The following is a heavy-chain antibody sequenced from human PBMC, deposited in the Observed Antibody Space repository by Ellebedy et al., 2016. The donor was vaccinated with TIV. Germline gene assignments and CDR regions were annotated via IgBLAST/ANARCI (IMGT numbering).Heavy chain of an antibody. D-gene: IGHD3-10*01. CDR1: GYTFTTYW. V-gene: IGHV5-51*01. CDR2: IYPGDSDT. Sequence: GESLKISCEGYGYTFTTYWIGWVRQMPGKGLEWMGIIYPGDSDTRYSPSFQGQVTISADMSISTAFLQWSTLKASDTAMYYCARLERRFGELSWGAPPPSYYHYGLDVWGQGTTVIVSS. J-gene: IGHJ6*02. CDR3: ARLERRFGELSWGAPPPSYYHYGLDV.